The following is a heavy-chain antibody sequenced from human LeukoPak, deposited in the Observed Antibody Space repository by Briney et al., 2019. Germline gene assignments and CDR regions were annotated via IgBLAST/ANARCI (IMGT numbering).Heavy chain of an antibody. D-gene: IGHD3-9*01. CDR3: ARGHDDILSAFAY. Sequence: ASVKVSCKTSGELFNNKPVNWMRQAPGQGLEWVGVIIPIFNTPYYAQKFQGRVTITADRSTSTVSMELTSLTSEDTAIYYCARGHDDILSAFAYWGQGTPVTVSS. CDR2: IIPIFNTP. CDR1: GELFNNKP. V-gene: IGHV1-69*06. J-gene: IGHJ4*02.